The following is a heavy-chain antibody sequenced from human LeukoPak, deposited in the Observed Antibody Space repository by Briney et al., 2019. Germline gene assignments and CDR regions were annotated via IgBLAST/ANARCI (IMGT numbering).Heavy chain of an antibody. CDR1: GGSFSGYY. J-gene: IGHJ4*02. D-gene: IGHD6-19*01. V-gene: IGHV4-34*01. CDR3: ARGGRQWLKYYFDY. Sequence: SENLSLTCAVYGGSFSGYYWSWIRQPPGKGLEWIGEINHSGSTNYNPSLKSRVTISVDTSKNQFTLKLSSVTAADTAVYYCARGGRQWLKYYFDYWGQGTLVTVSS. CDR2: INHSGST.